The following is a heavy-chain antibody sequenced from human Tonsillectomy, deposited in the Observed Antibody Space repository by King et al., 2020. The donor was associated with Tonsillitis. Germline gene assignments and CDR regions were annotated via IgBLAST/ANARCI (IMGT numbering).Heavy chain of an antibody. CDR1: GGSFSDFY. V-gene: IGHV4-34*01. Sequence: HVQLQQWGAGLLKPSETLSLTCAVYGGSFSDFYGTCVRQPPGKGLEWIGEINHSGNNNYNPSLKSRVIISVDTSKNQFSLKLSSVTAADTAVYSCARGDYSNYVRRAFDNW. CDR2: INHSGNN. D-gene: IGHD4-11*01. J-gene: IGHJ3*02. CDR3: ARGDYSNYVRRAFDN.